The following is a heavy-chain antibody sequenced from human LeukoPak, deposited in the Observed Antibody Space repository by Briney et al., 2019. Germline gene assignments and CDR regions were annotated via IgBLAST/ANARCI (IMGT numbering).Heavy chain of an antibody. CDR3: ARDPVGATSDY. CDR1: GYTFTSYG. J-gene: IGHJ4*02. D-gene: IGHD1-26*01. CDR2: ISAYNGNT. V-gene: IGHV1-18*01. Sequence: EASVKVPCKASGYTFTSYGISWVRQAPGQGLEWMGWISAYNGNTNYAQKLQGRVTMTTDTSTSTAYMELRSLRSDDTAVYYCARDPVGATSDYWGQGTLVTVSS.